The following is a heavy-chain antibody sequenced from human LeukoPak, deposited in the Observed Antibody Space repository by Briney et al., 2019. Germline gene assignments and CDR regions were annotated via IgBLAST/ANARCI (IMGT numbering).Heavy chain of an antibody. D-gene: IGHD3-10*01. V-gene: IGHV3-7*01. CDR3: ARDIIAADLAY. CDR2: IKQDGSEK. Sequence: GGSLRLSCAASGFTFSSYAMHWVRQAPGKGLEWVANIKQDGSEKYYVDSVKGRFTISRDNAKNSLYLQMNSLRAEDTAVYYCARDIIAADLAYWGQGTLVTVSS. CDR1: GFTFSSYA. J-gene: IGHJ4*02.